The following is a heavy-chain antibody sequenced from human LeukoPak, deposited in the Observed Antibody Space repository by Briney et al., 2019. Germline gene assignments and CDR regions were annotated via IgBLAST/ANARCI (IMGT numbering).Heavy chain of an antibody. CDR2: IKQDGSEK. CDR3: ARGDFWSGYANDY. D-gene: IGHD3-3*01. J-gene: IGHJ4*02. Sequence: GGSLRLSCAASGFTFSSYWMSWVRQAPGKGLEWVANIKQDGSEKYYVDSVKGRFIISRDNAKNSLYLQMNSLRAEDTAVYYCARGDFWSGYANDYWGQGTLVTVSS. CDR1: GFTFSSYW. V-gene: IGHV3-7*01.